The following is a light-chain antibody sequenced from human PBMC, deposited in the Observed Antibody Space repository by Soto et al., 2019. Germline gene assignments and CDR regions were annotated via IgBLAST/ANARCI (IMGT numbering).Light chain of an antibody. CDR2: GNH. CDR3: QSYDGRLSGYV. J-gene: IGLJ1*01. Sequence: QSVLTQPPSVSGTPGQTVVISCSGSSSNIGAPYDENWYRQIPGTAPKLLIYGNHNRPSGVPERFSGSKSGTSATLAITGLQAEDEADYYCQSYDGRLSGYVFGTGTKLTVL. CDR1: SSNIGAPYD. V-gene: IGLV1-40*01.